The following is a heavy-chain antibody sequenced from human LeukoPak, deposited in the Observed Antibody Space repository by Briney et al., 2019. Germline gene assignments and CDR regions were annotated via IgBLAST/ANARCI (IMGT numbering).Heavy chain of an antibody. CDR1: GFTFSSYA. D-gene: IGHD3-22*01. CDR3: ARGRVYYYDSRPGYYYMDV. CDR2: ISGSGGST. Sequence: GGSLRLSCAASGFTFSSYAMSWVRQAPGKGLEWVSAISGSGGSTYYADSVKGRFTISRDNSKNTLYLQMNSLRAEDTAVYYCARGRVYYYDSRPGYYYMDVWGKGTTVTVSS. V-gene: IGHV3-23*01. J-gene: IGHJ6*03.